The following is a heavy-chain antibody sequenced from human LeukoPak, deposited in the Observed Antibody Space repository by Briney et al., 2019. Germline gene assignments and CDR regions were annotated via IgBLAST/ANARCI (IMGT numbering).Heavy chain of an antibody. CDR1: GCTFTGYY. Sequence: ASVKVSCKASGCTFTGYYMHWVRQAPGQGLEWMGWINPNSGGTNYAQKFQGRVTMTRGTSISTAYMELSRLRSDDTAVYYCARDRSSGWYYFDYWGQGTLVTVSS. D-gene: IGHD6-19*01. J-gene: IGHJ4*02. CDR2: INPNSGGT. CDR3: ARDRSSGWYYFDY. V-gene: IGHV1-2*02.